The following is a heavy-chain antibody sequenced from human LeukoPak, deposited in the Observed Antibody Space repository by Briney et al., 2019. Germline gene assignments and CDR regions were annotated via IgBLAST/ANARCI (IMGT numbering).Heavy chain of an antibody. CDR3: ARGNSGYSSGWYFDY. CDR1: GFTFSSYA. D-gene: IGHD6-19*01. V-gene: IGHV3-23*01. J-gene: IGHJ4*02. CDR2: ISGSGGST. Sequence: PGGSLRLSCAASGFTFSSYAMSWVRQAPGKGLEWVSAISGSGGSTYYADSVKGRFTISRDNSKNTLYLQMNSLRAEDTAIYYCARGNSGYSSGWYFDYWGQGTLVTVSS.